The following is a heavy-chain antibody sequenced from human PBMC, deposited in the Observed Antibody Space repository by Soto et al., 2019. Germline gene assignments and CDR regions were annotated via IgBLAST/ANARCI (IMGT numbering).Heavy chain of an antibody. CDR3: AHSGYYDFWSGYPLFVP. J-gene: IGHJ5*02. CDR1: GFSLSTSGVG. CDR2: IYWDDDK. V-gene: IGHV2-5*02. Sequence: PTLVNPTQTLTLTCTFSGFSLSTSGVGVGWIRQPPGKALEWLALIYWDDDKRYSPSLKSRLTITKDTSKNQVVLTMTNMDPVDTATYYCAHSGYYDFWSGYPLFVPCCQGTLVTVSS. D-gene: IGHD3-3*01.